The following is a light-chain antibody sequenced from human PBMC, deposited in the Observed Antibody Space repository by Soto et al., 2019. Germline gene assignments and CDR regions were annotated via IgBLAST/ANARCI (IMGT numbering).Light chain of an antibody. J-gene: IGLJ1*01. CDR3: CIYATKYI. CDR1: LSDVAVYEY. Sequence: PPIQHRSVSASLGQSFTISCTGSLSDVAVYEYVSWYQQQPDKAPKLMIYDVNKRASGVPDRFSGSKSGNAASLIISGLKAADEADYYCCIYATKYIFGTWTKVTVL. V-gene: IGLV2-11*01. CDR2: DVN.